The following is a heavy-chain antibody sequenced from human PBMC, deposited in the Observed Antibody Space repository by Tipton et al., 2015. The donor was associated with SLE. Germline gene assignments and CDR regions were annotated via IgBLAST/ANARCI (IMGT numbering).Heavy chain of an antibody. V-gene: IGHV4-34*01. CDR1: GGSFSDYY. CDR2: INHSGST. J-gene: IGHJ5*02. CDR3: ARGRSWQWLVAGP. D-gene: IGHD6-19*01. Sequence: TLSLTCAVYGGSFSDYYWSWIRQPPGKGLEWIGEINHSGSTNYNPSLKSRVTISLDTSKIQFSLNLNSVTAADTAVYYCARGRSWQWLVAGPWGRGTLVTVSS.